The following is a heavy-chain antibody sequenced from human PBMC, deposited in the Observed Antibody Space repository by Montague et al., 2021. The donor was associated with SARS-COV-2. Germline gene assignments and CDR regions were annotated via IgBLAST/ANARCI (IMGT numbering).Heavy chain of an antibody. Sequence: SETLSLTCTVSVGSISSISNYWGWIRQPPGKGLEWIGSINYSGSTYYNPPLKIRVTISVDTSKNHFSLKLNSVTAADTAVYYCARLVWFGELSSENWFDPWGQGTLVTVSS. CDR3: ARLVWFGELSSENWFDP. J-gene: IGHJ5*02. D-gene: IGHD3-10*01. CDR2: INYSGST. V-gene: IGHV4-39*01. CDR1: VGSISSISNY.